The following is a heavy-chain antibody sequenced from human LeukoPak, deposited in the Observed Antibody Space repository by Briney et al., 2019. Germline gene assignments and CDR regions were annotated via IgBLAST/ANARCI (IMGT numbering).Heavy chain of an antibody. V-gene: IGHV3-11*04. CDR2: ISGMGHDI. D-gene: IGHD2-15*01. CDR3: ARKVEYCTAGSCYGGGFDC. CDR1: GLSFSDSY. J-gene: IGHJ4*02. Sequence: AGGSLRLSCVVSGLSFSDSYMTWIRQTPGMGLESLAYISGMGHDIYYADSVKGRFTISRDNAKNSLFLQMNSLRVEDTAVYYCARKVEYCTAGSCYGGGFDCWGQGTLVTVSS.